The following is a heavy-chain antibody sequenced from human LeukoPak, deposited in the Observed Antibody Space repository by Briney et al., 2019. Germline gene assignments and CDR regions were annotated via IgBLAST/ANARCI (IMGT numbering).Heavy chain of an antibody. CDR3: ARWSSAVTGFDY. D-gene: IGHD2-21*02. J-gene: IGHJ4*02. CDR1: GFTFSGYD. CDR2: IGTAGDT. V-gene: IGHV3-13*01. Sequence: GGSLRLSCAASGFTFSGYDMHWFRQAPGKGLDWVSAIGTAGDTSYPGSVKGRFTISRENAKNSLYLQMNSLRAGDTAVYYCARWSSAVTGFDYWGQGTLVTVSS.